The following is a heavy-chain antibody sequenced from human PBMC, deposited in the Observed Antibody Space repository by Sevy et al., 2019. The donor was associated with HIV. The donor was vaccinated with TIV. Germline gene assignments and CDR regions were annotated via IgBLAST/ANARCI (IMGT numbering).Heavy chain of an antibody. CDR3: ARHCTGSSCSHAFNI. CDR2: INHSGGT. Sequence: SQTLSLTCAVYGGSFSGYYWSWIRQPPGKGLEWIGEINHSGGTNYNPSLKSRVTISVDTSKNQFSLKLNSVTAADTAVYYCARHCTGSSCSHAFNIWGQGTMVTVSS. J-gene: IGHJ3*02. CDR1: GGSFSGYY. D-gene: IGHD2-15*01. V-gene: IGHV4-34*01.